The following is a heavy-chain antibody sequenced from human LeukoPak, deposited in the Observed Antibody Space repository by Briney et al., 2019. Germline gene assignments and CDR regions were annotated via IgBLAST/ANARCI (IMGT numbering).Heavy chain of an antibody. CDR1: GFTFSSYS. Sequence: PGGSLRLSCAASGFTFSSYSMNWVRQAPGKGLEWLSSFNSSGTYVYYADSVKGRFTITRDNAKNSLSLQMNSLRADDAAVYYCARASSKQLAGYLPDGFDIWGQGTMVTVSS. CDR3: ARASSKQLAGYLPDGFDI. CDR2: FNSSGTYV. V-gene: IGHV3-21*01. J-gene: IGHJ3*02. D-gene: IGHD3-9*01.